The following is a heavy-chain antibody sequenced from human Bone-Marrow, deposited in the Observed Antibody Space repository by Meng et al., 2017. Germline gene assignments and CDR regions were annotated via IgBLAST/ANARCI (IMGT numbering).Heavy chain of an antibody. D-gene: IGHD3-22*01. CDR1: GGSISSGGYY. Sequence: SETLSLTCTVSGGSISSGGYYWNWIRQHPGKGLEWIGYIYYSGDTYYNPSLKSRLIISVDTSKNQFSLKLSSVTAADTAIYYCARSQNYYDSSGYYDSGAFDMWGQGTMVTVSS. CDR3: ARSQNYYDSSGYYDSGAFDM. J-gene: IGHJ3*02. V-gene: IGHV4-31*03. CDR2: IYYSGDT.